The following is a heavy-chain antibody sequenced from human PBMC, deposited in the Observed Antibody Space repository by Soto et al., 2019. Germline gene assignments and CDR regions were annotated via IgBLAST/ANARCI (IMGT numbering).Heavy chain of an antibody. CDR1: GFTFTRSA. D-gene: IGHD3-22*01. V-gene: IGHV1-58*01. J-gene: IGHJ4*02. Sequence: SVKVSCKASGFTFTRSAVQWVRQARGQRPEWIGWIVVGSGNTNYAQKFQERVTITRDMSTSTAYMELSSLRSEDTAVYYCAKGIYYYYDGSSFDYWGQGTLVTVSS. CDR2: IVVGSGNT. CDR3: AKGIYYYYDGSSFDY.